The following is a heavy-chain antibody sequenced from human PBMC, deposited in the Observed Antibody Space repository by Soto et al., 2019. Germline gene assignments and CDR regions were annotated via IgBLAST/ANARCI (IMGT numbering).Heavy chain of an antibody. CDR3: ARLNWFSFDY. D-gene: IGHD3-9*01. Sequence: QLQLQESGPGLVKPSETLSLTCTVSGGSISSSSYYWGWIRQPPGKGLEWIGSISSSGSTYYKPSLKRRVAMSVDTSKNQFSIKLTSVTAADTAVYYCARLNWFSFDYWGQGTLVTVSS. J-gene: IGHJ4*02. CDR1: GGSISSSSYY. V-gene: IGHV4-39*01. CDR2: ISSSGST.